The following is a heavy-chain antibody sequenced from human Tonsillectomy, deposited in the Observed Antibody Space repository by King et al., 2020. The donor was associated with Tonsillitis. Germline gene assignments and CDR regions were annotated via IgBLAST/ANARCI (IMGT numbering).Heavy chain of an antibody. D-gene: IGHD6-13*01. V-gene: IGHV3-21*01. CDR2: ISSSSSYI. CDR1: GFTFSSYS. CDR3: AREQGIAAAGTGGWFDP. Sequence: VQLVESGGGLVKPGGSLRLSCAASGFTFSSYSMNWVRQAPGKGLEWVSSISSSSSYIYYAGSVKGRFTISRDNAKNSLYLQINSRRAEDTAVCYCAREQGIAAAGTGGWFDPWGQGTLVTVSS. J-gene: IGHJ5*02.